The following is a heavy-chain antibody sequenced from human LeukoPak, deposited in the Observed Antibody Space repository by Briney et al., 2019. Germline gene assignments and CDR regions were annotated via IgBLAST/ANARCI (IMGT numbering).Heavy chain of an antibody. D-gene: IGHD3-10*01. CDR2: VSAYNGNT. J-gene: IGHJ6*03. Sequence: GASVTVSCKASGYTFSSYGITWVRQAPGQGLEWMGWVSAYNGNTNYAQKLQGRVTMTTDTSTSTAYMELRSLRSDDTAVYYCARAGSPYYYYYMDVWGKGTTVTVSS. CDR3: ARAGSPYYYYYMDV. V-gene: IGHV1-18*01. CDR1: GYTFSSYG.